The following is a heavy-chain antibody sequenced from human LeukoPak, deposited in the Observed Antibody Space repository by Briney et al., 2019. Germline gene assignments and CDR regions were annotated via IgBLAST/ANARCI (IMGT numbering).Heavy chain of an antibody. D-gene: IGHD6-19*01. CDR2: IYYSGST. V-gene: IGHV4-31*03. CDR1: GGSISSGGYY. Sequence: SQTLSLTCTVSGGSISSGGYYWSWIRQLPGKGLEWIGYIYYSGSTYYNPSLKSRVTISVDTSKNQFSLKLSSVTAADTAVYYCARVISSGWSYYFDYWGQGTLVTVSS. J-gene: IGHJ4*02. CDR3: ARVISSGWSYYFDY.